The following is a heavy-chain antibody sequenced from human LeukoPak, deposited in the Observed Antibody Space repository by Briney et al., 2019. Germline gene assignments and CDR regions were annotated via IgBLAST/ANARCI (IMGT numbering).Heavy chain of an antibody. CDR2: ISAYNGNT. V-gene: IGHV1-18*01. D-gene: IGHD5-12*01. CDR3: ARRLGFRNYYYYHMDV. J-gene: IGHJ6*03. CDR1: GYTFTSFG. Sequence: ASVKVSCKASGYTFTSFGISWVRQAPGQGLEWMGWISAYNGNTNYAQKLQGRVTMTTDTSTSTAYMELRSLRSDDTAVYYCARRLGFRNYYYYHMDVWGKGTTVTVSS.